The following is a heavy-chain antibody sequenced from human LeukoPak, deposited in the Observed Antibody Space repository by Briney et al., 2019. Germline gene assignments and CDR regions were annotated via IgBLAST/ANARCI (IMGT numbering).Heavy chain of an antibody. CDR3: AADNYDYVWGSYRPNWFDP. D-gene: IGHD3-16*02. V-gene: IGHV3-21*01. CDR2: ISSSSSYI. CDR1: GFTFSSYS. J-gene: IGHJ5*02. Sequence: GGSLRLSCAASGFTFSSYSMSWVRQAPGKGLEWVSSISSSSSYIYYADSVKGRFTISRDNAKNSLYLQMNSLRAEDTAVCYCAADNYDYVWGSYRPNWFDPWGQGTLVTVSS.